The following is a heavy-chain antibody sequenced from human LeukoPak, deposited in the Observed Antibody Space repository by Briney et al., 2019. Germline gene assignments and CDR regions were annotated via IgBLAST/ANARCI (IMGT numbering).Heavy chain of an antibody. D-gene: IGHD4-17*01. Sequence: ASVKVSCKASGYTFTGYYIYWVRQAPGQGLEWMGRINPNSGDTNYAQKFQGSVTMTRDTSISTAYMELSRLRSDDTAVYYCAKDFSYGDYSDYWGQGTLVTVSS. V-gene: IGHV1-2*06. CDR3: AKDFSYGDYSDY. CDR2: INPNSGDT. CDR1: GYTFTGYY. J-gene: IGHJ4*02.